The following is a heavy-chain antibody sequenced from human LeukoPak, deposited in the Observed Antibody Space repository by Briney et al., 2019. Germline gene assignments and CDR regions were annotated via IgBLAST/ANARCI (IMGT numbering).Heavy chain of an antibody. CDR3: ARDGDSTVDFGY. V-gene: IGHV3-74*01. D-gene: IGHD4-23*01. Sequence: PGGSLRLSCAASGFTFSRYWMHWVRQTPGKGLVWVSRITSDGSGTAYADSVKGRFTISRDNVKNTLFLQMNSLRAEDTAVYYCARDGDSTVDFGYWGQGSLVTVSS. CDR1: GFTFSRYW. J-gene: IGHJ4*02. CDR2: ITSDGSGT.